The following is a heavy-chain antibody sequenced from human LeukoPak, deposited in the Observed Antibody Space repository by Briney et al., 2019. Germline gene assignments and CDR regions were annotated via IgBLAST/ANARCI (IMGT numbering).Heavy chain of an antibody. J-gene: IGHJ5*02. Sequence: GGSLILSCSASGFTFSSYAMHWVRQAPGKGLEYVSAISSSGGGTYYADSVKGRFTISRDNSKNTLYLQMSSLRAEDTAVYYCVKYSNSCYDPWGQGTLVTVSS. V-gene: IGHV3-64D*06. CDR1: GFTFSSYA. D-gene: IGHD6-13*01. CDR2: ISSSGGGT. CDR3: VKYSNSCYDP.